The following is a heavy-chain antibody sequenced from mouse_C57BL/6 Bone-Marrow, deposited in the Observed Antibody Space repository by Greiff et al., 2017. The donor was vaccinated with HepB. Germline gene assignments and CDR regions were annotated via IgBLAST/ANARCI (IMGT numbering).Heavy chain of an antibody. V-gene: IGHV1-42*01. CDR2: INPSTGGT. CDR3: ARGRDSSGWNWFAY. J-gene: IGHJ3*01. Sequence: VQLQQSGPELVKPGASVKISCKASGYSFTGYYMNWVKQSPEKSLEWIGEINPSTGGTTYNQKFKAKATLTVDKSSSTAYMQLKSLTSEDSAVYYCARGRDSSGWNWFAYWGQGTLVTVSA. CDR1: GYSFTGYY. D-gene: IGHD3-2*02.